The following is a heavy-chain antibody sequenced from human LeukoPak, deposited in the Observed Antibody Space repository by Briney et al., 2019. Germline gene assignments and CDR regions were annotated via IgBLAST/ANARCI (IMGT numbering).Heavy chain of an antibody. D-gene: IGHD3-22*01. CDR1: GGSISRYY. CDR3: AREWGYYYDSSGYWDAFDS. V-gene: IGHV4-59*01. CDR2: IYYSGST. J-gene: IGHJ3*02. Sequence: SETLSLTCTVSGGSISRYYWSWLRQPPGEGLEWIGYIYYSGSTNYNPSLKSRVTISVDTSNNQFSLKLSSVTAADTAVYYCAREWGYYYDSSGYWDAFDSWGQGTMVTVSS.